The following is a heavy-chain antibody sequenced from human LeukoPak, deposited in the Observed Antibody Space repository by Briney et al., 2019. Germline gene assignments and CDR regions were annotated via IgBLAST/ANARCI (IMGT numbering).Heavy chain of an antibody. V-gene: IGHV3-23*01. CDR2: ISGSGGST. Sequence: GGSLRLSCAASGFTFSSYAMSWVRQAPGKGLEWVSAISGSGGSTYYADSVKGRFTISRDNAKNSLYLQMNSLRAEDTAVYYCAGSILTGYPNFDYWGQGTLITVSS. D-gene: IGHD3-9*01. CDR3: AGSILTGYPNFDY. CDR1: GFTFSSYA. J-gene: IGHJ4*02.